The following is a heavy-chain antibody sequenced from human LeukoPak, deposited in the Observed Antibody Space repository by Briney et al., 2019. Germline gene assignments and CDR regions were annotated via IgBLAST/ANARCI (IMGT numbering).Heavy chain of an antibody. D-gene: IGHD3-22*01. J-gene: IGHJ6*02. CDR2: ISWNSGSI. V-gene: IGHV3-9*01. Sequence: GGSLRLSCAASGFTFDDYAMHWVRQAPGKGLEWVSGISWNSGSIGYADSVKGRFTISRDNSKNTLYLQMNSLRAEDTAVYYCARTYDSSGYYYYGMDVWGQGTTVTVSS. CDR3: ARTYDSSGYYYYGMDV. CDR1: GFTFDDYA.